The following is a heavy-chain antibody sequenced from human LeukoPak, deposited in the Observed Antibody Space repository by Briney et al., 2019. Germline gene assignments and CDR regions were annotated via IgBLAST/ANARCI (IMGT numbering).Heavy chain of an antibody. CDR3: ATITVADYFQY. CDR1: GDSTRSYY. CDR2: IYYSGTT. D-gene: IGHD6-19*01. Sequence: SETLSLTCTVSGDSTRSYYWSWIRQPPGKGLEWVGYIYYSGTTNYNPSLKSRVTISIDTSKNQFSLKLSSVTAADAAVYYCATITVADYFQYWGQGTLVTVSS. V-gene: IGHV4-59*08. J-gene: IGHJ1*01.